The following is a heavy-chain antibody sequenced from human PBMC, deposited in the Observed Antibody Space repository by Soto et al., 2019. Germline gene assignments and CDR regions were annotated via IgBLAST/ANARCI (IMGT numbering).Heavy chain of an antibody. Sequence: HGESLKISCKGSGYSFTSYWISWVRQMPGKGLEWMGRIDPSDSYTNYSPSFQGHVTISADKYISTAYLQWSSLKASDTAMYYCGRLPELYHGRGSGHYWGQGTLVT. D-gene: IGHD3-10*01. CDR2: IDPSDSYT. J-gene: IGHJ4*02. CDR3: GRLPELYHGRGSGHY. V-gene: IGHV5-10-1*01. CDR1: GYSFTSYW.